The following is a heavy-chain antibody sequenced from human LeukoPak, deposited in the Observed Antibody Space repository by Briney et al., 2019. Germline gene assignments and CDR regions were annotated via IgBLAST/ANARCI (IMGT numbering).Heavy chain of an antibody. D-gene: IGHD3/OR15-3a*01. V-gene: IGHV3-23*01. CDR3: AKSKGLYSDY. CDR2: ISDSGGST. CDR1: GFTFSNYA. Sequence: GGSLRLSCAASGFTFSNYAMHWVRQAPGKGLDWVSSISDSGGSTYYADSVKGRFTISRDNSRNTLYLHMSSLRAEDTAVYYCAKSKGLYSDYWGQGTLVTVSS. J-gene: IGHJ4*02.